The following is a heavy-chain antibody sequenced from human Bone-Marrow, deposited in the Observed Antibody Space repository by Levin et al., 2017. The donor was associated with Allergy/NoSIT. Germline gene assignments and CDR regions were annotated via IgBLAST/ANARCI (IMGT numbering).Heavy chain of an antibody. CDR3: ARGIYGMDV. V-gene: IGHV3-53*01. Sequence: GESLKISCAASGFTVSSNYMSWVRQAPGKGLEWVSVIYSGGTTYYADSVKGRFTISRDNSKNTLYLQMNSLRVEDTAAYYCARGIYGMDVWGQGTTVTVSS. CDR2: IYSGGTT. D-gene: IGHD2-15*01. J-gene: IGHJ6*02. CDR1: GFTVSSNY.